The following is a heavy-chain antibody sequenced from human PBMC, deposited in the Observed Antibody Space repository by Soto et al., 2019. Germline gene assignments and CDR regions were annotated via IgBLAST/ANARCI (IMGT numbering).Heavy chain of an antibody. V-gene: IGHV3-30-3*01. CDR2: ISYGGGNA. CDR1: GFSFNNYA. J-gene: IGHJ4*02. Sequence: LRLSCAASGFSFNNYAMHWVRQAPGKGLEWVAVISYGGGNAYYADSVKGRFTISRDNSKNTLYMQMNSLRDEDTSIYYCARGSNYYDSSGYLLGPKYFDFWGQGTLVTVS. D-gene: IGHD3-22*01. CDR3: ARGSNYYDSSGYLLGPKYFDF.